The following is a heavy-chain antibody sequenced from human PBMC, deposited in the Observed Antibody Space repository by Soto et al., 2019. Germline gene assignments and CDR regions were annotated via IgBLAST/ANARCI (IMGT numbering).Heavy chain of an antibody. J-gene: IGHJ4*02. CDR2: IYPSDSDT. CDR1: GGTFSSYA. D-gene: IGHD3-3*01. CDR3: ARGGVSTRTFDY. Sequence: KVSCKASGGTFSSYAISWVRQAPGQGLELMGIIYPSDSDTRYRPSFQGQVTISADKSISSAYLQWSSLRASDTAMYYCARGGVSTRTFDYWGQGTPVTVSS. V-gene: IGHV5-51*01.